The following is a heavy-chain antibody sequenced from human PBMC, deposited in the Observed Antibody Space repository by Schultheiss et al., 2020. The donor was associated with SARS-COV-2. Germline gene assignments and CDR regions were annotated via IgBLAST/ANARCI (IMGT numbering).Heavy chain of an antibody. CDR1: GYSFTNYY. CDR2: INPSSGST. D-gene: IGHD7-27*01. V-gene: IGHV1-46*01. Sequence: ASVKVSCKASGYSFTNYYIHWVRQAPGQGLEWMGIINPSSGSTSYAQKFQGRATMTRATSTSTVYMELSSLRSEDTAIYYCARESLGNWGGFDYWGQGTLVTVSS. J-gene: IGHJ4*02. CDR3: ARESLGNWGGFDY.